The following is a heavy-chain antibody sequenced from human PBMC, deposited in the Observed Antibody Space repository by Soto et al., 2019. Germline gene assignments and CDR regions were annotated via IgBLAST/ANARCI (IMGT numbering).Heavy chain of an antibody. CDR2: IIPVFGRP. Sequence: QVQLVQSGAEVKKPGSSVKVSCKASGGTFSSYAISWVRQAPGQGLEWVGGIIPVFGRPNYAPKFQGRVTLRADESTSTAYMELRTLRSEDTAVYYCASHIQEYDVSHAVDIWGQGTMVTVSS. J-gene: IGHJ3*02. D-gene: IGHD3-16*01. CDR3: ASHIQEYDVSHAVDI. V-gene: IGHV1-69*01. CDR1: GGTFSSYA.